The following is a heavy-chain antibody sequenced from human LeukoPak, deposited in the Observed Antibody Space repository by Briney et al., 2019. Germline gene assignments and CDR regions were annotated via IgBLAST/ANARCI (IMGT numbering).Heavy chain of an antibody. V-gene: IGHV4-38-2*01. CDR1: GYSISSGYY. D-gene: IGHD6-19*01. CDR2: IYHSGTT. Sequence: PSETLSLTCAVSGYSISSGYYWGWIRQPPGKGLEWIGSIYHSGTTYYNPSLKSRVTISVDTSENQFSLKLSSVTAADTAVYYCARITAVAYDYWGQGTLVTVSS. J-gene: IGHJ4*02. CDR3: ARITAVAYDY.